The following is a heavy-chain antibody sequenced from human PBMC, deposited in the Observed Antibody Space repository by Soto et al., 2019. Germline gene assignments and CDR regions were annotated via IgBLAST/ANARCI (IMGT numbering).Heavy chain of an antibody. Sequence: GGSLRLSCAASGFTFSSYAMSWVRQAPGKGLEWVSAISGSGGSTYYADSVKGRFTIPRDNSKNTLYLQMNSLRAEDTAVYYCAKDLGGITMVRGVSVDYWGQGTLVTVSS. J-gene: IGHJ4*02. CDR3: AKDLGGITMVRGVSVDY. D-gene: IGHD3-10*01. V-gene: IGHV3-23*01. CDR1: GFTFSSYA. CDR2: ISGSGGST.